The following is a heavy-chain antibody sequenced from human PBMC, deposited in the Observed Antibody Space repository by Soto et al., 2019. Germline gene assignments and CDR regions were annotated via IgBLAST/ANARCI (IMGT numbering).Heavy chain of an antibody. CDR1: GGSISSDSYY. J-gene: IGHJ4*02. CDR2: ISYSGST. D-gene: IGHD3-22*01. V-gene: IGHV4-39*01. CDR3: ARTNIYDSSLNDY. Sequence: SETLSLTCTVSGGSISSDSYYWGWIRQSPEKGLEWIASISYSGSTYYNPTLKSRLIISVDTSKSQFSLNLSSVTAADTAVYYCARTNIYDSSLNDYWGQGTLVTVSS.